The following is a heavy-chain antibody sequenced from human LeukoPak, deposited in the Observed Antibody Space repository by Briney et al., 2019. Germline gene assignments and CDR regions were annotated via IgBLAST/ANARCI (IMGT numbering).Heavy chain of an antibody. V-gene: IGHV3-23*01. CDR1: GFTFSSYA. D-gene: IGHD3-10*01. CDR3: AKDLSSFPWFDP. Sequence: QAGGSLRLSCAASGFTFSSYAMSWVRQAPGKGLEWVSAISGSGGSTYYADSVKGRFTISRDNSKNTLYMQMNSLRAEDTAVYYXAKDLSSFPWFDPWGQGTLVTVSS. J-gene: IGHJ5*02. CDR2: ISGSGGST.